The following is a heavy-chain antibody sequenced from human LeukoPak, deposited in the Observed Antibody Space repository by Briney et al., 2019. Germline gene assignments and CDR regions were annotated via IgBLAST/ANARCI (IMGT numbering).Heavy chain of an antibody. Sequence: GGSLRLSCAASGFTFSTYAMSWVRQAPGKGLEWVSGISGSGGSTYYADSVEGRFTISRDNSKNTLYLQMNSLRAEDTAVYYCAKSRPNYDILTEFDYWGQGTLVTVSS. D-gene: IGHD3-9*01. CDR1: GFTFSTYA. CDR3: AKSRPNYDILTEFDY. J-gene: IGHJ4*02. CDR2: ISGSGGST. V-gene: IGHV3-23*01.